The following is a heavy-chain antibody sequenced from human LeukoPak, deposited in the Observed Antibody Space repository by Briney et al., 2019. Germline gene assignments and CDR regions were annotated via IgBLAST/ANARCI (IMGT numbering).Heavy chain of an antibody. CDR3: TRQDCSGGSCSYVDY. V-gene: IGHV3-73*01. CDR2: IRSKPHSYTT. J-gene: IGHJ4*02. D-gene: IGHD2-15*01. Sequence: PGGSLRLSCAASGFTFSDSDMHWVRQASGKGLEWVGLIRSKPHSYTTVYAASVQGRSTISRDDSKNTAYLQMNSLKAEDTAVYYCTRQDCSGGSCSYVDYWGQGTLVTVSS. CDR1: GFTFSDSD.